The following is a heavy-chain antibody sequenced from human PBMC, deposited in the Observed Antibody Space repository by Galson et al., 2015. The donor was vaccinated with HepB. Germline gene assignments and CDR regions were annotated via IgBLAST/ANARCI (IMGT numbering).Heavy chain of an antibody. J-gene: IGHJ4*02. Sequence: CAISGDSVSSDNTAWNWIRQSPSRGLEWLGRTYYEPKWSNDYAASVKSRITINPDTANNQFSLQLNSVTPEDSAVYFCARAQPARGHLHYFDFWGQGTQVTVSS. CDR1: GDSVSSDNTA. CDR2: TYYEPKWSN. D-gene: IGHD2-15*01. CDR3: ARAQPARGHLHYFDF. V-gene: IGHV6-1*01.